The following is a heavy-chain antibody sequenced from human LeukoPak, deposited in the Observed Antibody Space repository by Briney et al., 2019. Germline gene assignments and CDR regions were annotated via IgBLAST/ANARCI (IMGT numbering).Heavy chain of an antibody. J-gene: IGHJ4*02. CDR3: ASANSSSWPHEYDY. D-gene: IGHD6-13*01. CDR2: IRQDGSDK. CDR1: GFTFSTYW. V-gene: IGHV3-7*05. Sequence: GGSLRLSCTASGFTFSTYWMNWVRQTPGTGLEWVANIRQDGSDKYYVDSVKGRFTISRDNPKNSLYLQMNSLRAEDTAVYYCASANSSSWPHEYDYWGQGTLVTVSS.